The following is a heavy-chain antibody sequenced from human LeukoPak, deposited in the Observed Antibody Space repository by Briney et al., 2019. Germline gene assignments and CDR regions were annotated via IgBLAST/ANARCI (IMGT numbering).Heavy chain of an antibody. D-gene: IGHD1-7*01. V-gene: IGHV4-4*07. CDR2: IYTTGNT. CDR3: ARGIGTINFDY. CDR1: GGSMSSYY. Sequence: WETLSLTCSVSGGSMSSYYWSCIRQPAGKGLEWIGRIYTTGNTNYNPPLKTRVTISVDTSKNQFSLKLDSVTAADTAVYYCARGIGTINFDYWGQGVLVTVSS. J-gene: IGHJ4*02.